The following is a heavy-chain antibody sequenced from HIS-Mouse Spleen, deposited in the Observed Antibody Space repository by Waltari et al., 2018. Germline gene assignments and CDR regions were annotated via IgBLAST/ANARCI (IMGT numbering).Heavy chain of an antibody. J-gene: IGHJ1*01. CDR3: ARIVGATSKYFQH. D-gene: IGHD1-26*01. Sequence: QVQLVQSGAEVKKPGASVKVSCKASGYTFTGYYMHWVRQATGKGLEWKGWNNRSSGGTNKAQKIQSKVTMTRDTSISTAYMGLSRLRSDDTAVYYCARIVGATSKYFQHWGQGTLVTVSS. V-gene: IGHV1-2*02. CDR2: NNRSSGGT. CDR1: GYTFTGYY.